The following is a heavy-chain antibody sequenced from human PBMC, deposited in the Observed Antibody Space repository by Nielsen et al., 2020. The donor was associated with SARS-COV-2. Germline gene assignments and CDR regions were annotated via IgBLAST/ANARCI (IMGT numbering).Heavy chain of an antibody. J-gene: IGHJ5*02. Sequence: SETLSLTCAVYGGSFSGYYWSWIRQPPGKGPEWIGEINHSGSTNYNPSLKSRVTISVDTSKNQFSLKLSSVTAADTAVYYRARVGRRFGESPWGQGTLVTVSS. D-gene: IGHD3-10*01. CDR2: INHSGST. V-gene: IGHV4-34*01. CDR3: ARVGRRFGESP. CDR1: GGSFSGYY.